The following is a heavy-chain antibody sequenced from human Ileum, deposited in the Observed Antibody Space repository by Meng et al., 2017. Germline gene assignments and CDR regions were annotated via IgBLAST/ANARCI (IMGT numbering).Heavy chain of an antibody. D-gene: IGHD2-15*01. CDR1: GGSFSGYQ. J-gene: IGHJ4*02. CDR3: ATGGRNTPIVDY. CDR2: ISHIGSA. V-gene: IGHV4-34*01. Sequence: SETLSLTCAVYGGSFSGYQWSWIRQPPNKGREWIGEISHIGSANYNPSLKSRVTISQDTSKNQFSLNLTSVTAADTAVYYCATGGRNTPIVDYWGQGVLVTVSS.